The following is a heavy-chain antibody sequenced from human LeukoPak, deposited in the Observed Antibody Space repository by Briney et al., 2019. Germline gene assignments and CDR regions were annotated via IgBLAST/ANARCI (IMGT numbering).Heavy chain of an antibody. CDR3: ARNET. CDR2: IYSGGNT. Sequence: GGSPRLSCAASGFTVSTYSVTWVRQAPGKGLEWVSVIYSGGNTNYADSVKGRFTISRDNSKNTLYLQMNSLRAEDTAVYYCARNETWGQGTLVTVSS. V-gene: IGHV3-66*01. CDR1: GFTVSTYS. J-gene: IGHJ4*02.